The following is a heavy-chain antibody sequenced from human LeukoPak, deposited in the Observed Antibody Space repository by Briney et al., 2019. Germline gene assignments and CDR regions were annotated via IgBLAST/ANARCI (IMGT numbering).Heavy chain of an antibody. V-gene: IGHV4-4*07. D-gene: IGHD5-12*01. Sequence: SETLSLTCTVSGGSISSYYWSWIRQPAGKGLEWIGRIYTSGSTNYNPSFKSRVTMSVDTSKNQFSLKLSSVTAADTAVYYCASDSGYDSAYYYYGMDVWGQGTRSPSP. J-gene: IGHJ6*02. CDR3: ASDSGYDSAYYYYGMDV. CDR1: GGSISSYY. CDR2: IYTSGST.